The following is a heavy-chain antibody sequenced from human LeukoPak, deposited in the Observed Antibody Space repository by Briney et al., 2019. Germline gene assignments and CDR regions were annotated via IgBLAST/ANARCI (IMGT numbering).Heavy chain of an antibody. D-gene: IGHD6-13*01. V-gene: IGHV1-2*02. CDR2: INPTTGGT. CDR3: ATVAVRSTSWYVNY. CDR1: GYTFSGFY. Sequence: ASVKVSCKAPGYTFSGFYMHWVRQAPGQGLEWIGWINPTTGGTNYAQKFQGRVTMTRDTSISTAYMEMSSLISDDTAVYYCATVAVRSTSWYVNYWGQGTLVTVSS. J-gene: IGHJ4*02.